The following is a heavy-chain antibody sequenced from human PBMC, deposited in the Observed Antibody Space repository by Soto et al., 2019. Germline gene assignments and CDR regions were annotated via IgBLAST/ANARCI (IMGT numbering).Heavy chain of an antibody. Sequence: QVQLQESGPGLGKPSATLSLTSTVSGGSISIYYWTWIRQPPGKGLEWIGYISYSGSTSSNPSLTSRITISVERSKDQFSLKVMSVTAADTAVYYCAREGGSLTTGFDYWGQGALVTVS. CDR1: GGSISIYY. J-gene: IGHJ4*02. D-gene: IGHD1-1*01. V-gene: IGHV4-59*01. CDR2: ISYSGST. CDR3: AREGGSLTTGFDY.